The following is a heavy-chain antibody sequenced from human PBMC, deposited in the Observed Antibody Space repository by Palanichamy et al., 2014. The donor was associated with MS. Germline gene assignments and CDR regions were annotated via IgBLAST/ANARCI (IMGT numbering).Heavy chain of an antibody. CDR1: GFSFRTET. CDR2: ISGSGGST. J-gene: IGHJ4*02. Sequence: QLLESGEDLVEPGGSLRLSCASSGFSFRTETMTWVRQAPGKGLEWVSAISGSGGSTYYADSVKGRFTISRDNSKNTLYLQMTSLRAEDTAIYYCAKMRVKSRGPSDYWGQGTLVTVSS. CDR3: AKMRVKSRGPSDY. V-gene: IGHV3-23*01. D-gene: IGHD3-22*01.